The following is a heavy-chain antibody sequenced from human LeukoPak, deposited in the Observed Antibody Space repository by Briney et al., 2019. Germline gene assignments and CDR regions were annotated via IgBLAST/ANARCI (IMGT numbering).Heavy chain of an antibody. D-gene: IGHD4-17*01. J-gene: IGHJ4*02. Sequence: PGGSLRLSCAASGFTFSSYAINWVRQAPGKGLEWVSAISGSGGSTYYADSVKGRFTISRDNSKNTLYLQMNSLRAEDTAVYSCARDHTVTTVALDYWGQGTLVTVSS. CDR1: GFTFSSYA. CDR3: ARDHTVTTVALDY. CDR2: ISGSGGST. V-gene: IGHV3-23*01.